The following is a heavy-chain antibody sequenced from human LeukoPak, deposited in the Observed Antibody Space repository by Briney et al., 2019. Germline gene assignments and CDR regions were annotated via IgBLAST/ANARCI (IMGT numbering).Heavy chain of an antibody. J-gene: IGHJ1*01. V-gene: IGHV1-46*01. CDR2: INPSGGST. D-gene: IGHD3-22*01. CDR3: ARDRTYYYDSSGYQYFQH. Sequence: ASVKVSCKASGYTFTSYYMHWVRQAPGQGLEWMGIINPSGGSTSYAQKLQGRVTMTRDTSTSTVYMELSSLRSEDTAVYYCARDRTYYYDSSGYQYFQHWGQGTLVTVSS. CDR1: GYTFTSYY.